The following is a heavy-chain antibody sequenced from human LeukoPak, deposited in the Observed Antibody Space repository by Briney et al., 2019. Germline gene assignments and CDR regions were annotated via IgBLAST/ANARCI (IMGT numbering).Heavy chain of an antibody. J-gene: IGHJ3*02. CDR1: GGSISSYY. CDR2: IYYSGST. D-gene: IGHD1-26*01. V-gene: IGHV4-59*05. Sequence: PSETLSLTFTVSGGSISSYYWSWIRQPAGKGLEWIGSIYYSGSTYYNPSLKSRVTISVDTSKNQFSLKLSSVTAADTAVYYCASGDMWATYAFDIWGQGTMVTVSS. CDR3: ASGDMWATYAFDI.